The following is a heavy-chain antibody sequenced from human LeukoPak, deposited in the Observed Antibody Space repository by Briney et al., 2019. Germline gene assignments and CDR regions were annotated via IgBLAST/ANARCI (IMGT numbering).Heavy chain of an antibody. D-gene: IGHD3-22*01. CDR2: IIPIVNKA. Sequence: SVKVSCKASGGTLSTHGISWVRQAPGQGLEWMGTIIPIVNKANYAQRFQGRVTITADKSTNTLYMELRSLRPEDTAVYYCARLSCGDYYDSSGSCAGEGSMDVWGQGTAVTVSS. CDR1: GGTLSTHG. J-gene: IGHJ6*02. V-gene: IGHV1-69*04. CDR3: ARLSCGDYYDSSGSCAGEGSMDV.